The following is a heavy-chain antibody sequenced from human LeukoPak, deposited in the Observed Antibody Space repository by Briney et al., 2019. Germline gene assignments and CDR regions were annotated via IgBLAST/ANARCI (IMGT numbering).Heavy chain of an antibody. J-gene: IGHJ6*02. CDR2: INHNGNVN. V-gene: IGHV3-7*03. CDR1: GFAFSTYA. D-gene: IGHD3-16*01. CDR3: ARGGGLDV. Sequence: GRSLRLSCAASGFAFSTYAMHWVRQAPGKGLEWVASINHNGNVNYYVDSVKGRFTISRDNAKNSLYLQMSNLRAEDTAVYFCARGGGLDVWGQGATVTVSS.